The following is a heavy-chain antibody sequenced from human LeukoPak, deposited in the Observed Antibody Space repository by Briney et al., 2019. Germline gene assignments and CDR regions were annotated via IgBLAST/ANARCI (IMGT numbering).Heavy chain of an antibody. J-gene: IGHJ3*02. CDR1: GFTFSSYS. V-gene: IGHV3-48*01. CDR3: ARDRVGAISGQNDAFDI. Sequence: GGSLRLSCAASGFTFSSYSMNWVRQAPGEGREWVSYSSSSSSNIYYADSVKGRLTISRDNAKNSLYLQMNSLRAEDTAVYYCARDRVGAISGQNDAFDIWGQGTMVTVSS. CDR2: SSSSSSNI. D-gene: IGHD1-26*01.